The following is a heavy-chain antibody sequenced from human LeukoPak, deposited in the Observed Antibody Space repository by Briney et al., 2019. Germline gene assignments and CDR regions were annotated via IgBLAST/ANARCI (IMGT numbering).Heavy chain of an antibody. V-gene: IGHV3-23*01. CDR1: GFIFSSYA. D-gene: IGHD6-13*01. J-gene: IGHJ4*02. Sequence: GESLRLSCAASGFIFSSYAMSWVRQAPGKGLEWVSTISGSDDSTYYADSVKGRFTISRDNSKNTLYLQMNSLRAEDTAVYYCAKDAGYSSSWYPFDYWDQGTLVTVSS. CDR3: AKDAGYSSSWYPFDY. CDR2: ISGSDDST.